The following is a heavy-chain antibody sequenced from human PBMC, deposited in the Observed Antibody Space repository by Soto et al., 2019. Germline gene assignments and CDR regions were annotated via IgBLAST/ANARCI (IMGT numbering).Heavy chain of an antibody. Sequence: SETLSVTCSVAGGSISSYYWSWIRQPPGKGLEWIGDIYYSGTSNYNPSLKNRVIISLDTSKNQFSLKLNSVTAADTAVYFCAGLQINYYYMDVWGKGTTVTVSS. V-gene: IGHV4-59*01. J-gene: IGHJ6*03. D-gene: IGHD4-4*01. CDR2: IYYSGTS. CDR3: AGLQINYYYMDV. CDR1: GGSISSYY.